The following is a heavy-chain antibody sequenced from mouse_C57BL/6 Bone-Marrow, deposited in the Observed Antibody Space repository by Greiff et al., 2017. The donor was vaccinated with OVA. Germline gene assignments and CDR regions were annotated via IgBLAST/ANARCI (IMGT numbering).Heavy chain of an antibody. J-gene: IGHJ1*03. Sequence: VQLQQSGAELVRPGASVKLSCTASGFNIKDDYMHWVKQRPEPGLEWIGWIDPENGDTEYASKFQGKATITADTSSNTAYLQLSSLTSEDTAVYYCTTGGYWYIDVWGTGTTVTVSS. V-gene: IGHV14-4*01. CDR3: TTGGYWYIDV. D-gene: IGHD1-1*02. CDR2: IDPENGDT. CDR1: GFNIKDDY.